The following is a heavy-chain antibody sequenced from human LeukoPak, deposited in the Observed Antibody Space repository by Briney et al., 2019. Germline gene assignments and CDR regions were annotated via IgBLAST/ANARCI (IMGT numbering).Heavy chain of an antibody. CDR3: ARAKNPYYYYYYMDF. CDR1: GCSISSGHY. Sequence: NPSETLSLTCAVSGCSISSGHYWVWIRQPPGKGLEYIGNIYHSGSSHYNPSLKSRVTISVDTSNNQFSLKLSSVTAADTAVYYCARAKNPYYYYYYMDFWGRGTTVTVSS. J-gene: IGHJ6*03. CDR2: IYHSGSS. V-gene: IGHV4-38-2*01.